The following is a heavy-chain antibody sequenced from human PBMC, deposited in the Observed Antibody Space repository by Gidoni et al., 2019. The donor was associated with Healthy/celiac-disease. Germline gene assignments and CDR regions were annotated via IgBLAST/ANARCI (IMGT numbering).Heavy chain of an antibody. V-gene: IGHV3-21*01. CDR2: ISSSSSYI. J-gene: IGHJ4*02. Sequence: EVQLVESGGGLVKPGGSLRLSCAAPGFTFSSHSMNWVRQAPGKGLEWVSSISSSSSYIYYADSVKGRFTISRDNAKNSLYLQMNSLRAEDTAVYYCARDGRRGTTFYYFDYWGQGTLVTVSS. D-gene: IGHD1-7*01. CDR3: ARDGRRGTTFYYFDY. CDR1: GFTFSSHS.